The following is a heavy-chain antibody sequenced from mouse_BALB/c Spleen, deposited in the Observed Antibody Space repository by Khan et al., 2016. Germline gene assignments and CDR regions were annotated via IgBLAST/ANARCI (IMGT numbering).Heavy chain of an antibody. CDR2: IDPANGNT. CDR1: GFNIKDTY. V-gene: IGHV14-3*02. J-gene: IGHJ2*01. Sequence: EVQLQESGAELVKPGASVKLSCTASGFNIKDTYMHWVKQRPEQGLEWIGRIDPANGNTKYDPKFQGKATITADTSSNTAYLQLSSLTSEDTAVSSCARSAAYWGQGTTLTVSS. CDR3: ARSAAY.